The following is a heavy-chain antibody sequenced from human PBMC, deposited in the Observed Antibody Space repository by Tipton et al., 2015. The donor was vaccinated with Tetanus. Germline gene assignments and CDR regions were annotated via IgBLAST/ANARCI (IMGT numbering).Heavy chain of an antibody. D-gene: IGHD2-2*01. CDR3: ARESASRNFYFDY. Sequence: QLVQSGAEVKKPGSAVKVSCETSGGSFRTYITSWVRQAPGQGLEWMGSIIPIFGTITYAQKFQGRLTITADKSTNTAHMSLSSLRTEDTAFYYCARESASRNFYFDYWGQGTLVTVST. V-gene: IGHV1-69*06. CDR2: IIPIFGTI. J-gene: IGHJ4*02. CDR1: GGSFRTYI.